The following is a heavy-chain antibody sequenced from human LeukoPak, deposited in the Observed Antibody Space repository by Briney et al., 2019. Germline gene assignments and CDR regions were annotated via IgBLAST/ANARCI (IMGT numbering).Heavy chain of an antibody. Sequence: SETLSLTCTVSGGSISSGSYYWSWIRQPAGKGLEWIGRIYTSGSTNYNPSLKSRVTISVDTSKNQLSLNLKSVTAADTAVYYCARDRDVDDFDSWGHGTLVTVSS. CDR3: ARDRDVDDFDS. V-gene: IGHV4-61*02. D-gene: IGHD2-15*01. CDR2: IYTSGST. J-gene: IGHJ4*01. CDR1: GGSISSGSYY.